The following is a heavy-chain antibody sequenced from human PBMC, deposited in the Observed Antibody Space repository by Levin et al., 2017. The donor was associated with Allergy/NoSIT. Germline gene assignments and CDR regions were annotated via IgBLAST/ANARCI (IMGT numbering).Heavy chain of an antibody. D-gene: IGHD2/OR15-2a*01. Sequence: SQTLSLTCTISDGSINNTYWSWIRQSPGKGLEWIGYISYAGITAYSPSLKSRLSMSVDTAKNQFSLNLSSVTAADTAVYFCARHIKRTEVGNYLFDPWGQGTLVTVSS. CDR1: DGSINNTY. V-gene: IGHV4-59*08. J-gene: IGHJ5*02. CDR2: ISYAGIT. CDR3: ARHIKRTEVGNYLFDP.